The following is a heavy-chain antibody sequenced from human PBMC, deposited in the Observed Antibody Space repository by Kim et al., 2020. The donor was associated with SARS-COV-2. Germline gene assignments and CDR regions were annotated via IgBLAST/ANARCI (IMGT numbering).Heavy chain of an antibody. Sequence: GESLKISCEGSGYSFTDFWIAWVRHMPGRGLEWMGIVSPAGSISKYSPSFQGQVTISADKSINTAFLQWSSLKASDTAMYYCVRCHFSDSRGNYWANSFDFWGPGTMVTVSS. V-gene: IGHV5-51*01. J-gene: IGHJ3*01. D-gene: IGHD3-22*01. CDR2: VSPAGSIS. CDR3: VRCHFSDSRGNYWANSFDF. CDR1: GYSFTDFW.